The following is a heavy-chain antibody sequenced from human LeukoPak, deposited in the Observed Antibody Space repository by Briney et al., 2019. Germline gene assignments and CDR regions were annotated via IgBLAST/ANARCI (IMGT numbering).Heavy chain of an antibody. CDR2: ISSSSSTI. J-gene: IGHJ4*02. CDR1: GFTFSSFS. V-gene: IGHV3-48*04. D-gene: IGHD5-18*01. CDR3: ARAGYSYGYPPGY. Sequence: GGSLRPSCAASGFTFSSFSMNWVRQAPGKGLEWVSYISSSSSTIYYADSVKGRFTISGDNAKNSLYLQMNSQRAEDTAVYYCARAGYSYGYPPGYWGQGTLVTVSS.